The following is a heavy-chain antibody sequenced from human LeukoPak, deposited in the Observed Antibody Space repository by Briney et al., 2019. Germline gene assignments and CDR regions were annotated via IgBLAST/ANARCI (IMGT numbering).Heavy chain of an antibody. CDR3: ARHCCSGPAKRVFDI. D-gene: IGHD2-15*01. Sequence: PSETLSLTCTVSGGSIISSDYHWGWVRQPPGKGLEWIGTISYSGNTDYNPSLRSRVTISVDTSNNQFSLRLGSVTAADTAVYHCARHCCSGPAKRVFDIWGQGTMVAVSS. CDR2: ISYSGNT. CDR1: GGSIISSDYH. V-gene: IGHV4-39*01. J-gene: IGHJ3*02.